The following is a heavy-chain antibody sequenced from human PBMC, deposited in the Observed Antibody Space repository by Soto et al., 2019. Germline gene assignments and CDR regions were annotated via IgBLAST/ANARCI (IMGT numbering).Heavy chain of an antibody. V-gene: IGHV1-69*13. CDR1: GGTFSSYA. CDR3: ARKGDSGYDPTDYYYYGMDV. CDR2: IIPIFGIA. J-gene: IGHJ6*02. Sequence: GASVKVSCKASGGTFSSYAISWVRQAPGQGLEWMGGIIPIFGIANYAQKFQGRVTITADESTSTAYMELSSLRSEDTAVYYCARKGDSGYDPTDYYYYGMDVWGQGTTVTVSS. D-gene: IGHD5-12*01.